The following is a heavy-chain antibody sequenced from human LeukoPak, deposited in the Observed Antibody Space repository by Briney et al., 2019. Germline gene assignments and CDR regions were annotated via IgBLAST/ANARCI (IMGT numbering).Heavy chain of an antibody. J-gene: IGHJ3*02. V-gene: IGHV1-46*01. CDR2: INPSGST. D-gene: IGHD6-19*01. CDR3: ARGQWLGHDAFDI. CDR1: GGTFSSYA. Sequence: GSSVKVSCKASGGTFSSYAISWVRQAPGQGLEWMGIINPSGSTSNAQKFQGRVTMTRDMSTTTVYMELSSLRSEDTAVYYCARGQWLGHDAFDIWGLGTMVTVSS.